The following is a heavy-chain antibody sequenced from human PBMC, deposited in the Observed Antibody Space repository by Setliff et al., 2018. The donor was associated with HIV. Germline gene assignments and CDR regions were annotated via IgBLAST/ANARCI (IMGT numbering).Heavy chain of an antibody. CDR3: ARVVPEVVYGAYWFDP. CDR1: GGSIRSYY. D-gene: IGHD4-17*01. J-gene: IGHJ5*02. CDR2: TYGSGST. Sequence: LSLTCTVSGGSIRSYYWSWIRQPAGKGLEWIGRTYGSGSTNYNPSLESRVTMSVDTSKNQVSLKLNSVTAADAAVYYCARVVPEVVYGAYWFDPWGQGTLVTVS. V-gene: IGHV4-4*07.